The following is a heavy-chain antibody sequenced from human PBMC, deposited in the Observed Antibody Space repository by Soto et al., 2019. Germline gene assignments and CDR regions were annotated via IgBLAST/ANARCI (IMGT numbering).Heavy chain of an antibody. D-gene: IGHD3-16*01. J-gene: IGHJ4*02. CDR2: INHSGST. Sequence: SETLSLTCAVYGGSFSGYYLSWIRQPPGKGLEWIGEINHSGSTNYNPSLKSRVTISVDTSKNQFSLKLSSVTAADTAVYYCARELIAKYYFDYWGQGTLVTVSS. V-gene: IGHV4-34*01. CDR1: GGSFSGYY. CDR3: ARELIAKYYFDY.